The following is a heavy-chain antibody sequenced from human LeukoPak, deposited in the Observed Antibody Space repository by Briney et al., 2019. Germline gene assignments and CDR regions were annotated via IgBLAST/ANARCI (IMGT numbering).Heavy chain of an antibody. Sequence: SETLSLTCTVSGGSISSSSYYWGWIRQPPGKGLEWIGNIYYSGSTYYNPSLKSRVAISVDTSRNQFSLKLSSVTAADTAVYYCASLSSGWYKVDYWGQGTLVTVSS. CDR3: ASLSSGWYKVDY. D-gene: IGHD6-19*01. J-gene: IGHJ4*02. V-gene: IGHV4-39*01. CDR1: GGSISSSSYY. CDR2: IYYSGST.